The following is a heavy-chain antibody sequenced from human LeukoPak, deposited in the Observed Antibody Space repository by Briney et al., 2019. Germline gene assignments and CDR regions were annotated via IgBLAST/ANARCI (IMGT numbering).Heavy chain of an antibody. CDR1: GGSISSGGYY. V-gene: IGHV4-31*03. Sequence: KPSETLSLTCTVSGGSISSGGYYWSWIRQHPGKGLEWIGYIYYSGSTYYNPSLKSRVTISVDTSKNQFSLKLSSVTAADTAVYYCAREKVGDAFDIWGQGTTVAVSS. J-gene: IGHJ3*02. CDR3: AREKVGDAFDI. CDR2: IYYSGST.